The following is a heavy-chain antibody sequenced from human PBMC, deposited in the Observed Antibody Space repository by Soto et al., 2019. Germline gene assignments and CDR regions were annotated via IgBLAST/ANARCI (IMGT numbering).Heavy chain of an antibody. Sequence: GGSLRLSCAASGFTFDDYTMRWVRQAPGKGLEWVSLISWDGGSTYYADSVKGRFTISRDNSKNSLYLQMNSLRTEDTALYYCAKDNSYGGNSGSYYYYYGMDVWGQGTTVTVSS. V-gene: IGHV3-43*01. CDR2: ISWDGGST. D-gene: IGHD2-21*02. CDR3: AKDNSYGGNSGSYYYYYGMDV. J-gene: IGHJ6*01. CDR1: GFTFDDYT.